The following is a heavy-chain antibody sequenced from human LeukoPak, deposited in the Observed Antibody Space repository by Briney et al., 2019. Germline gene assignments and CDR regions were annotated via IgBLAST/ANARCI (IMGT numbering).Heavy chain of an antibody. D-gene: IGHD3-22*01. V-gene: IGHV3-7*01. Sequence: PGRSLRLSCSASGFTFSSYWMSWVRQAPGKGLEWVANIKQDGSEKYYVDSVKGRFTISRDNAKNSLYLQMNSLRAEDTAVYYCARASSYDSSGPLDYWGQGTLVTVSS. CDR1: GFTFSSYW. CDR3: ARASSYDSSGPLDY. J-gene: IGHJ4*02. CDR2: IKQDGSEK.